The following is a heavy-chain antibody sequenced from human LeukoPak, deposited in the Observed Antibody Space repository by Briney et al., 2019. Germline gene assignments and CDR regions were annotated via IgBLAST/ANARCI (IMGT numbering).Heavy chain of an antibody. J-gene: IGHJ4*02. Sequence: EGSLRLSCAASGFTFSDYSMNWVRQAPGKGLEWVSSISAGSNYIYYGDSVKGRFTISRDNAKNSLYLQMSSLRAEDTAVYYCARDVSGSSSWVRFDYWGQGTLVTVSS. CDR3: ARDVSGSSSWVRFDY. D-gene: IGHD6-13*01. V-gene: IGHV3-21*01. CDR2: ISAGSNYI. CDR1: GFTFSDYS.